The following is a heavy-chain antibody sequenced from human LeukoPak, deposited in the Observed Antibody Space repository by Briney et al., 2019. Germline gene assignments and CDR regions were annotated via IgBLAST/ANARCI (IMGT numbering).Heavy chain of an antibody. V-gene: IGHV3-7*01. CDR1: GFTFTTYW. J-gene: IGHJ4*02. CDR2: INQDGTEK. CDR3: ARVAAAGKGFDY. Sequence: GGSLRLSCAASGFTFTTYWMAWVRQFPGKGLEWVANINQDGTEKYYVDSVKGRFTISRDNAKNSLYLQMNSLRVEDTAVYYCARVAAAGKGFDYWGQGTLVTVSS. D-gene: IGHD6-13*01.